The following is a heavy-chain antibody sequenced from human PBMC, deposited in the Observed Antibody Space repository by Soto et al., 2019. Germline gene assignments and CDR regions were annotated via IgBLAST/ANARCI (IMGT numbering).Heavy chain of an antibody. Sequence: QVQLQESGPGLVKPSETLSLTCAVSGDSISSYYCMWIRQPPGKGLESIGYLYYGRSANYTPSVKSRVTLTVHTAPSQCSLTLSSTTAADTAVYYCTLRSMAVVPEYWGQGTLVTVSS. CDR3: TLRSMAVVPEY. CDR1: GDSISSYY. J-gene: IGHJ4*02. CDR2: LYYGRSA. D-gene: IGHD3-22*01. V-gene: IGHV4-59*13.